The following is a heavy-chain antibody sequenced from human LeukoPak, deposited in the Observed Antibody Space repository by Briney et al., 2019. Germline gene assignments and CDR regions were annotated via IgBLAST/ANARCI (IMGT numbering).Heavy chain of an antibody. V-gene: IGHV3-21*01. D-gene: IGHD1-26*01. Sequence: GGSLRLSCAASGFTFSSYSMNWVRQAPGKGLEWVSSISSSSSYVYYADSVEGRFTISRDNAKNSLYLQMNSLRAEDTAVYYCARGGYSGSFDFDYWGQGTLVTVSS. CDR1: GFTFSSYS. CDR2: ISSSSSYV. J-gene: IGHJ4*02. CDR3: ARGGYSGSFDFDY.